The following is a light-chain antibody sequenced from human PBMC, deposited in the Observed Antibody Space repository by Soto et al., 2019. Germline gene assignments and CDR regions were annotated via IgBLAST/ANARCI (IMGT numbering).Light chain of an antibody. Sequence: DIQMTQSPSSLSASVGDRVTITCRASQSISSYLNWYQQKPGKAPKLLIYAASSLQSGVPSRFSSSESGTDFTLTISSLHHDDFATYYCQQSYSTPLSFGQGTKVEIK. J-gene: IGKJ1*01. V-gene: IGKV1-39*01. CDR1: QSISSY. CDR2: AAS. CDR3: QQSYSTPLS.